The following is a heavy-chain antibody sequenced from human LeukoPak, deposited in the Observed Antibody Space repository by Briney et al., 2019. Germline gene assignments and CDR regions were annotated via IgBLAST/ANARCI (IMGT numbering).Heavy chain of an antibody. D-gene: IGHD3-22*01. CDR1: GYYISSGYY. CDR3: AGKYYYDTSGYFYVDY. V-gene: IGHV4-38-2*01. CDR2: IYHSGST. Sequence: SETLSLTCAVSGYYISSGYYWGWIRQTPGKGLEWIGSIYHSGSTCYNPSLKTRVTISMDTSKNHFSLKLSSVTAADTAVYYCAGKYYYDTSGYFYVDYWGQGILVTVSS. J-gene: IGHJ4*02.